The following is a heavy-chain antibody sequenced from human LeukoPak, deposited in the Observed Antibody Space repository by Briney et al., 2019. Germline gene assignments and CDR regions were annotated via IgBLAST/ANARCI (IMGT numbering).Heavy chain of an antibody. V-gene: IGHV3-23*01. J-gene: IGHJ4*02. CDR1: GFTFSSYA. D-gene: IGHD2-15*01. CDR3: AKGPRLVAANTVFDY. Sequence: GGSLRLSCAASGFTFSSYAMSWVRQAPGKGLEWVSSISGSGGCTYYSDSVKGRFTISRDNSKNTLHLQMNSLRADDTAVYYCAKGPRLVAANTVFDYWGQGTLVTVSS. CDR2: ISGSGGCT.